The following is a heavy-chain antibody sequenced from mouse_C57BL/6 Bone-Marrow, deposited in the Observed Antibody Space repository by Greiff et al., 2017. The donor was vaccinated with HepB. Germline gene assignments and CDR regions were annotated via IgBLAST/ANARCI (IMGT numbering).Heavy chain of an antibody. V-gene: IGHV1-50*01. D-gene: IGHD3-2*02. Sequence: VQLQQPGAELVKPGASVKLSCKASGYTFTSYWMQWVKQRPGQGLEWIGEIDPSDGYTNYNQKFKGKATLTVDTSSSTAYMQLSSLTSEDSAVYYCARLDSSGFYFDYWGQGTTLTVSS. CDR3: ARLDSSGFYFDY. J-gene: IGHJ2*01. CDR2: IDPSDGYT. CDR1: GYTFTSYW.